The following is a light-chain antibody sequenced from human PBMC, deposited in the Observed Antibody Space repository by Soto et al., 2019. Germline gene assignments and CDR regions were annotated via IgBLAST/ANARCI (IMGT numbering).Light chain of an antibody. CDR2: WAS. CDR3: QQYYSTPLT. J-gene: IGKJ4*01. CDR1: QSVLYSSNNKSY. V-gene: IGKV4-1*01. Sequence: DIVMTQSPDSLAVSLGERATINCKSSQSVLYSSNNKSYLAWFQQKPGQPPKLLIYWASNRESGVPDRSSGSGSGTEFTLSISSLQAGDVALYYCQQYYSTPLTFGGGTKVEIK.